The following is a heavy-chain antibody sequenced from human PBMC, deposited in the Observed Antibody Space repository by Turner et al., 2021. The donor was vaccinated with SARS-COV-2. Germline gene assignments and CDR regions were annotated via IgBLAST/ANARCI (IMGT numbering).Heavy chain of an antibody. CDR3: ASPSVDFWSGSYYGMDV. J-gene: IGHJ6*02. Sequence: QLQPQESGPGPVKPSDTLPSTRTVSASSIRSSSYYLGRYRQPPGKGLEWIGSIYYSGSTYYNPSLKSRVTISVDTSKNQFSLKLGSVTAAETAVYYCASPSVDFWSGSYYGMDVWGQGTTVTVSS. CDR2: IYYSGST. V-gene: IGHV4-39*01. CDR1: ASSIRSSSYY. D-gene: IGHD3-3*01.